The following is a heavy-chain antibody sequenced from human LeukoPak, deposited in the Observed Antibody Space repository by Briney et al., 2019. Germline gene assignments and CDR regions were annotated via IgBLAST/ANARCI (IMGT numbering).Heavy chain of an antibody. CDR1: GYTFTSYA. CDR2: LIPIYGSA. Sequence: ASVKVSCKASGYTFTSYAISWVRQAPGQGLEWMGGLIPIYGSANYAQKFQGRLTITSDESTRTVYMELSSLRPEDSAVHYCAGFFYDNSGDAFDIWGQGTMVTVSS. D-gene: IGHD3-22*01. V-gene: IGHV1-69*13. CDR3: AGFFYDNSGDAFDI. J-gene: IGHJ3*02.